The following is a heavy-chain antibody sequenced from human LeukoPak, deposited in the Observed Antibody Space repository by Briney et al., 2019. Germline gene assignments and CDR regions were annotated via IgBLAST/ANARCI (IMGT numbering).Heavy chain of an antibody. CDR2: IYYSGDT. Sequence: SETLSLTCIVSGDSISPYYWNWIRQPPGKGLEWIGYIYYSGDTNYNPSLKSRVTMSVDTSKNQFSLKLSSVTAADTAVYYCARRGGHGGSFDYWGQGTLVTVSS. D-gene: IGHD4-23*01. V-gene: IGHV4-59*08. J-gene: IGHJ4*02. CDR1: GDSISPYY. CDR3: ARRGGHGGSFDY.